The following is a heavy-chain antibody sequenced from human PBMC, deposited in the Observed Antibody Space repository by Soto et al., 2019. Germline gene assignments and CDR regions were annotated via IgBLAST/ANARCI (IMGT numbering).Heavy chain of an antibody. CDR1: GYTFTNYY. Sequence: GASVKVSCKTSGYTFTNYYIHWVRQAPGQGLEWMGIINPSGGSTSYAQKLQGRVTMTRDTSTSTVYMELSSLRSEDTAVYYCARRDGGYSYGVDYWGQGTLVTVSS. J-gene: IGHJ4*02. V-gene: IGHV1-46*01. CDR2: INPSGGST. D-gene: IGHD5-18*01. CDR3: ARRDGGYSYGVDY.